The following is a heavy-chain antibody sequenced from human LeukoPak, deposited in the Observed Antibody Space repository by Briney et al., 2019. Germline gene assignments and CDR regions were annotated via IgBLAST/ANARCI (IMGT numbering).Heavy chain of an antibody. V-gene: IGHV3-48*02. CDR2: ISSTSTTI. CDR1: GFTFSLYA. CDR3: ARSTSTWYGY. D-gene: IGHD6-13*01. Sequence: GRSLRLSCAASGFTFSLYAMHWVRQAPGKGLDWVSYISSTSTTIYYADSVKGRFTVSRDNAKNSLYLQMNSLRDEDTAVYYCARSTSTWYGYWGQGTLVTVSS. J-gene: IGHJ4*02.